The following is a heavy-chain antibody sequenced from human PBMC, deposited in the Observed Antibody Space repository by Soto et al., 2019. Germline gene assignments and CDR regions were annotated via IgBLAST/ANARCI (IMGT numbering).Heavy chain of an antibody. V-gene: IGHV3-11*01. J-gene: IGHJ3*01. D-gene: IGHD2-15*01. CDR1: GFTFSNYD. CDR3: ARELGYCSGGSCYMDGAFDF. Sequence: PGGSLRLSCAASGFTFSNYDMSWVRQAPGKGLEWVSYISSSGSTIYYADSVKGRFTISRDNAKNSLYLQMNSLRAEDTAVYYCARELGYCSGGSCYMDGAFDFWGQGTMVTVSS. CDR2: ISSSGSTI.